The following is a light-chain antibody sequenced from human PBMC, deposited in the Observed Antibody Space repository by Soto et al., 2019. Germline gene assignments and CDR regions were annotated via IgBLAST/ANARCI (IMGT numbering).Light chain of an antibody. CDR2: GAT. J-gene: IGKJ4*01. CDR1: QGIRSD. V-gene: IGKV1-6*01. Sequence: AIQMTQSPSSLSASVGDRVTITCRASQGIRSDLGWYQQKPGKAPNLLIYGATSLRSGVPSRFSGSGSGTDFTLTISSLQPEDFATYYCLQDYIYPLTFGVGTKVEMK. CDR3: LQDYIYPLT.